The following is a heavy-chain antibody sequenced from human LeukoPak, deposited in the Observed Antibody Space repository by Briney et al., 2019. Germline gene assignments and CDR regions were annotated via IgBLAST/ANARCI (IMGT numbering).Heavy chain of an antibody. CDR3: ARSGVVPAAIIAVGAFDI. V-gene: IGHV1-69*01. CDR2: IIPIFGTA. Sequence: SVKVSCKASGGTFSSYAISWVRQAPGQGLEWMGGIIPIFGTANYAQKFQGRVTITADESTSTAYMELSILRSEDTAVYYCARSGVVPAAIIAVGAFDIWGQGTMVTVSS. D-gene: IGHD2-2*01. CDR1: GGTFSSYA. J-gene: IGHJ3*02.